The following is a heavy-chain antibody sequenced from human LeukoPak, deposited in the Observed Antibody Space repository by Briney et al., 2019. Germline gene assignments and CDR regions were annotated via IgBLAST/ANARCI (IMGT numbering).Heavy chain of an antibody. D-gene: IGHD5-12*01. V-gene: IGHV4-34*01. J-gene: IGHJ6*02. CDR2: INHSGST. CDR1: GGSFSGYY. Sequence: PSETLSLTCAVYGGSFSGYYWSWIRQPPGKGLEWIGEINHSGSTNYNPSLKSRVTISVDTSKNQFSLKLSSVTAADTAVYYCARGRHQGGYDSNYYYGMDVWGQGTTVTVSS. CDR3: ARGRHQGGYDSNYYYGMDV.